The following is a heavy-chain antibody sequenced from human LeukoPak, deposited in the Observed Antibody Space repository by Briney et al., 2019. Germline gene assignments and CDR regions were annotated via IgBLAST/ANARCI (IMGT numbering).Heavy chain of an antibody. CDR3: AALPYTTGWREY. D-gene: IGHD6-19*01. Sequence: SETLSLTCTLSGDSIDSYFWTWIRQPRGKRPEWIGYMYTSGPANYNPSLKGRVTISGDTSTNVFSLNVMSVTAADTAIYYCAALPYTTGWREYWGQGTLVTVSS. CDR2: MYTSGPA. V-gene: IGHV4-59*13. CDR1: GDSIDSYF. J-gene: IGHJ4*02.